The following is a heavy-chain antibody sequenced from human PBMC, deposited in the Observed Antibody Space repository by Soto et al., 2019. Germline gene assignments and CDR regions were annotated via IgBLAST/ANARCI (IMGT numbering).Heavy chain of an antibody. CDR3: AHSLIGYYYDSSGSNWFDP. V-gene: IGHV2-5*02. J-gene: IGHJ5*02. D-gene: IGHD3-22*01. CDR1: GFSLSTSGVG. Sequence: QITLKESGPTLVKPTQTLTLTCTFSGFSLSTSGVGVGWIRQPPGTALEWLALIYWDDDKRSSPSLKSRLTITKDTSKNQVVLTMTNMDPVDTATYYCAHSLIGYYYDSSGSNWFDPWGQGTLVTVSS. CDR2: IYWDDDK.